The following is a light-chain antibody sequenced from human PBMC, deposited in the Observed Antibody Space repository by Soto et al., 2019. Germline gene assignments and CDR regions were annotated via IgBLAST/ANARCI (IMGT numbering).Light chain of an antibody. J-gene: IGKJ5*01. V-gene: IGKV3-15*01. CDR1: QNVIRN. CDR3: QQYNNWPPIT. Sequence: EIVLTQSPATLSVSPGERATLSCRASQNVIRNLAWYQQKPGQAPRLLIYGASTRATGIPARFSGSGSGTEFTLTISSLQSEDIAVYSCQQYNNWPPITFGQGTRLQIK. CDR2: GAS.